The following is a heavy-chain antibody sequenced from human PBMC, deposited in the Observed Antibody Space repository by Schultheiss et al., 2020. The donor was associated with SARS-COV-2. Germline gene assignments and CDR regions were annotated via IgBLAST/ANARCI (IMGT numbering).Heavy chain of an antibody. V-gene: IGHV4-59*01. Sequence: SETLSLTCTVSGGSISSYYWSWIRQPPGKGLEWIGYIYYSGSTKYNPSLKGRVTMSLDTSKNHFSLRLSSVTAADTAVYFCARTGHYFDNSGIDYWGQGTLVTVSS. J-gene: IGHJ4*02. CDR2: IYYSGST. CDR3: ARTGHYFDNSGIDY. D-gene: IGHD3-22*01. CDR1: GGSISSYY.